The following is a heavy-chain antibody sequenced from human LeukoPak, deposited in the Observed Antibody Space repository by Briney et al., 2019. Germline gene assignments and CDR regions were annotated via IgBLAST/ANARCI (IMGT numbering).Heavy chain of an antibody. CDR3: ARHYYYSTGYYYFDY. V-gene: IGHV4-39*01. Sequence: SETLSLTCSVSGGSLTRSSYYWGWIRQPPGNGLEWIGSMYYSGSTYYNPSLKSRVTISVDTSKNQFSLKLSSVTAADTAVYYCARHYYYSTGYYYFDYWGQGTLVTVSP. J-gene: IGHJ4*02. CDR2: MYYSGST. CDR1: GGSLTRSSYY. D-gene: IGHD3-22*01.